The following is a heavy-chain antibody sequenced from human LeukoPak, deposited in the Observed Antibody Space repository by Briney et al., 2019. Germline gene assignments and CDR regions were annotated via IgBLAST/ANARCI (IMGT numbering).Heavy chain of an antibody. V-gene: IGHV3-21*01. Sequence: GGSLRLSCAASGFTFSSYSMNWVRQAPGKGLEWVSSISSSSSYIYYADSVKGRLTISRDNGKNSLYLQMNSLRAEDTAVYYCARPNDYGDYFDYWGQGTLVTVSS. CDR3: ARPNDYGDYFDY. J-gene: IGHJ4*02. CDR1: GFTFSSYS. D-gene: IGHD4-17*01. CDR2: ISSSSSYI.